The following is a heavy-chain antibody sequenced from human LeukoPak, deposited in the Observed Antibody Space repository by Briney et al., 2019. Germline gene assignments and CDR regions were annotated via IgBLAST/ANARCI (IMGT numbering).Heavy chain of an antibody. CDR3: AKTNTIAAAATGAFDI. D-gene: IGHD6-13*01. V-gene: IGHV3-30*18. CDR1: GFTFSSCG. CDR2: MSYDGSNK. J-gene: IGHJ3*02. Sequence: PGGSLRLSCVASGFTFSSCGMHWVRQAPGKGLEWVAVMSYDGSNKYYADSVKGRFTISRDNSKNTLYLQMNSLRAEDTAVYYCAKTNTIAAAATGAFDIWGQGTMVTVSS.